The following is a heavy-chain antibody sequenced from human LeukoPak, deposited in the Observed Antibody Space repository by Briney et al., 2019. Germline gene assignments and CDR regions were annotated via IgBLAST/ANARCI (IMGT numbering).Heavy chain of an antibody. CDR2: IHNSGGVT. CDR1: GFTFSSYE. CDR3: AREVGGGPFDY. D-gene: IGHD2-21*01. Sequence: GGSLRLSCAASGFTFSSYEMNWVRQAPGKGLEWVSFIHNSGGVTHYADSVEGRFTISRDNAKNSLYLQMNSLRAEDTAVYYCAREVGGGPFDYWGQGTLVTVSS. V-gene: IGHV3-48*03. J-gene: IGHJ4*02.